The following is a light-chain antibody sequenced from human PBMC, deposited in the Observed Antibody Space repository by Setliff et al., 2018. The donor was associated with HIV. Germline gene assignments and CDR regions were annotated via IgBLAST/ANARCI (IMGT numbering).Light chain of an antibody. J-gene: IGLJ2*01. Sequence: QSVLTQPASVSGSPGQSITISCTGTSSDVGDYNYVSWYQQHPGKAPKLMIYEVSNRPSGVSNRFSGSKSGNTASLTISGVQAEDEADYYCSSYTSSSTLIFGGGTQLTVL. V-gene: IGLV2-14*01. CDR1: SSDVGDYNY. CDR3: SSYTSSSTLI. CDR2: EVS.